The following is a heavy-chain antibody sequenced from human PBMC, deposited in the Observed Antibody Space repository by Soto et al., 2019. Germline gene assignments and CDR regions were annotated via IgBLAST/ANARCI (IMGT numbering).Heavy chain of an antibody. CDR3: ANLTYYYDSSGYPKPEYYFDY. CDR1: GGTFSSYA. D-gene: IGHD3-22*01. J-gene: IGHJ4*02. CDR2: IIPIFGTA. Sequence: SVKVSCKASGGTFSSYAISWVRQAPGQGLEWMGGIIPIFGTANYAQKFQGRDTITADVSTSTDYIELSSLRYEDTAVYYCANLTYYYDSSGYPKPEYYFDYWGQGTLVTVSS. V-gene: IGHV1-69*13.